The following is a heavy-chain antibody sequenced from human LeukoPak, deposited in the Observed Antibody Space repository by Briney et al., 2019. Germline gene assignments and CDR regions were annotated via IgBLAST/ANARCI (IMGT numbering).Heavy chain of an antibody. D-gene: IGHD1-26*01. Sequence: PSETLSLTCAVYGGSFSGYYWSWVRQPPGKGLGWLGEVNHSGSTNYNPSLKSRVTISVDTSKNQFSLNLSSVTAADTAVYYCARYSGSYYTAAFDIWGQGTMVTVSS. CDR2: VNHSGST. J-gene: IGHJ3*02. V-gene: IGHV4-34*01. CDR1: GGSFSGYY. CDR3: ARYSGSYYTAAFDI.